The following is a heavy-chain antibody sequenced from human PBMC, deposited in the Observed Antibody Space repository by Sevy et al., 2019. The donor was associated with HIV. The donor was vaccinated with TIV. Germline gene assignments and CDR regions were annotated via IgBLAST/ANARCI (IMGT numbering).Heavy chain of an antibody. CDR3: ARDAGSGWQKYFQQ. V-gene: IGHV3-21*06. J-gene: IGHJ1*01. Sequence: GGSLRLSCAASGVSLNTYSMNCVRQAPGKGLEWVSSISDTSGYIFYADSVKGRFTISRDNARNSLYLQMNSLRAEDTAVYYCARDAGSGWQKYFQQWGQGTLVTVSS. CDR1: GVSLNTYS. D-gene: IGHD6-19*01. CDR2: ISDTSGYI.